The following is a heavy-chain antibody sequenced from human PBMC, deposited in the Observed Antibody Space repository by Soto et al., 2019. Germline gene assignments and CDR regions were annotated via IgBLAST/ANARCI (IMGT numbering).Heavy chain of an antibody. J-gene: IGHJ4*02. CDR1: GGTFSSSA. D-gene: IGHD2-15*01. V-gene: IGHV1-69*01. CDR2: IIPIFGTA. Sequence: KASGGTFSSSAISWVRQAPGQGLEWMGGIIPIFGTANYAQKFQGRVTITADESTSTAYMELSSLRSEDTAVYYCARTGYCSGGSCLLALFDYWGQGTLVTVSS. CDR3: ARTGYCSGGSCLLALFDY.